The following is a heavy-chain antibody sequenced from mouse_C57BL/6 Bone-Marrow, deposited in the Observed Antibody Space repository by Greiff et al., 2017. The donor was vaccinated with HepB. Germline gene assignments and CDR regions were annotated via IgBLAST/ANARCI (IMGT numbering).Heavy chain of an antibody. CDR3: ARGRTEGFAY. CDR1: GYTFTSYG. CDR2: ISPRSGNT. V-gene: IGHV1-81*01. Sequence: QVQLKESGAELARPGASVKLSCKASGYTFTSYGISWVKQRTGQGLEWIGEISPRSGNTYYNEKFKGKATLTADKSSSTAYMELRSLTSEDSAVYFCARGRTEGFAYWGQGTLVTVAA. J-gene: IGHJ3*01. D-gene: IGHD1-1*01.